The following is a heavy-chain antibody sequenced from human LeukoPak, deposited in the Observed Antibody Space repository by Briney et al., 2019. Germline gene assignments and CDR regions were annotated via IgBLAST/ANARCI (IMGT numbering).Heavy chain of an antibody. J-gene: IGHJ4*02. CDR3: ARHRTASDY. V-gene: IGHV3-11*06. D-gene: IGHD3-16*02. Sequence: GGSLRLSCAASGFTFSDYYMSWIRQAPGKGLEWVSSITSSSSYIYYADSVKGRFTISRDNAKSSLYLQMNSLRAEDTALYYCARHRTASDYWGQGTLVTVSS. CDR1: GFTFSDYY. CDR2: ITSSSSYI.